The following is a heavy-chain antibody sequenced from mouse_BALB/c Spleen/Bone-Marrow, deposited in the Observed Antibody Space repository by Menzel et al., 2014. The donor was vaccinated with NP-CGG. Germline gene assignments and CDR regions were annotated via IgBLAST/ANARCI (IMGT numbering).Heavy chain of an antibody. CDR1: GYAFSSSW. V-gene: IGHV1-82*01. Sequence: QVQLQQPGPELVKPGASVKISCKASGYAFSSSWMNWVKQRPGQGLEWIGRIYPGDGDTKYNVKFKGKATLTADKSSSTAYMQLSSLTSVDSAVYFCARSDGYRDMDYWGQGTSVTVSS. J-gene: IGHJ4*01. D-gene: IGHD2-3*01. CDR3: ARSDGYRDMDY. CDR2: IYPGDGDT.